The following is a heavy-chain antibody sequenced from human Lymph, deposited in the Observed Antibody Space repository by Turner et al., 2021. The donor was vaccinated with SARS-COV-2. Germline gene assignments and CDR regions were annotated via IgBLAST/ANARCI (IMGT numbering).Heavy chain of an antibody. Sequence: QVQLVESGGGVVQPGRSLRLSCAASGFPFSSYGMHWVRQAPGKGLEWVAVIWYDGSNKYYADSVKGRFTISRDNSKNTLYLQMNSLRAEDTAVYYCARDDINTLIAAAVPFDYWGQGTLVTVSS. CDR1: GFPFSSYG. CDR3: ARDDINTLIAAAVPFDY. V-gene: IGHV3-33*01. D-gene: IGHD6-13*01. CDR2: IWYDGSNK. J-gene: IGHJ4*02.